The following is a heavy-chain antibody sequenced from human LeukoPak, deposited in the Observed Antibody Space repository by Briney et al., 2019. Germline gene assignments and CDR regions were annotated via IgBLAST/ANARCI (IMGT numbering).Heavy chain of an antibody. J-gene: IGHJ4*02. CDR1: GFTVSSNY. CDR3: AREGGPYRPLDY. Sequence: PGGSLRLSCAASGFTVSSNYMSWVRQPPGEGLEWIGEVHLSGRTHYNPSLESRVTMSVDMSENHISLRLTSVTAADTAVYCAREGGPYRPLDYSGQGTLVTVSS. V-gene: IGHV4-4*02. CDR2: VHLSGRT.